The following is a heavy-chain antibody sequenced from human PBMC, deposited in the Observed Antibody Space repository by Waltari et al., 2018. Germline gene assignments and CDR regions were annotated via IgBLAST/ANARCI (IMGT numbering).Heavy chain of an antibody. D-gene: IGHD3-10*01. J-gene: IGHJ6*03. CDR2: IYYRGST. V-gene: IGHV4-39*01. CDR3: ARNMESPYNAPYYFYYMDV. CDR1: GASITNSNSY. Sequence: QLQLQESGPGLVKPSETLSLTCSVSGASITNSNSYWSWIRQPPGKGLEWIGRIYYRGSTYPSPSLKSRGTISLDTSKNQLSLKVSSVTVADTAIYFCARNMESPYNAPYYFYYMDVWGKGTTVTVSS.